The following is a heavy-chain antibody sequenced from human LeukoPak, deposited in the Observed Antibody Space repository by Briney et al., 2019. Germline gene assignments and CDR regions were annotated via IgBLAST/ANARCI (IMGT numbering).Heavy chain of an antibody. D-gene: IGHD6-13*01. CDR3: AAELTAEDPSIAAAGPLDY. V-gene: IGHV1-58*02. J-gene: IGHJ4*02. CDR2: IVVGSGNT. Sequence: SVKVSCKASGFTFTSSAMQWVRQARGQRLEWIGWIVVGSGNTNYAQKFQERVTITRDMSTSTAYMELSSLRSEDTAVYYCAAELTAEDPSIAAAGPLDYWGQGTLVTVSS. CDR1: GFTFTSSA.